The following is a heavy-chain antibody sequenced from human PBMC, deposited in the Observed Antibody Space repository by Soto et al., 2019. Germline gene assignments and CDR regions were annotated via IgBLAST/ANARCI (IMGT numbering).Heavy chain of an antibody. CDR2: INGGNGNT. CDR1: GYTFTGYA. D-gene: IGHD2-21*02. J-gene: IGHJ4*02. Sequence: ASVKVSCKASGYTFTGYAMHWVRQAPGQRLEWMGWINGGNGNTKYSQKLQGRVIITRDTAASTAYMELSSLRSEDTAVYYCARVRNKVVTGEEIDYWGQGTLVTVSS. V-gene: IGHV1-3*01. CDR3: ARVRNKVVTGEEIDY.